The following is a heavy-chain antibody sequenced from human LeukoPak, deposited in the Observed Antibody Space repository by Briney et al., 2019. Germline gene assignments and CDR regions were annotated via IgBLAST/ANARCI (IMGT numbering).Heavy chain of an antibody. J-gene: IGHJ6*03. V-gene: IGHV4-39*07. CDR2: IYYSGST. CDR1: GGSISSSSYY. Sequence: SETLSLTCTVSGGSISSSSYYWGWIRQPPGKGLEWIGSIYYSGSTYYNPSLKSRVTISVDTSKDQFSLKLSSVTAADTAVYYCEGLPSQPADYYYYMDVWGKGTTVTVSS. D-gene: IGHD5-12*01. CDR3: EGLPSQPADYYYYMDV.